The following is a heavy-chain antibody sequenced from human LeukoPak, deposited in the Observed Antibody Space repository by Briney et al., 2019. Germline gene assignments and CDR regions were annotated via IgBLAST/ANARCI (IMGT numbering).Heavy chain of an antibody. J-gene: IGHJ6*03. CDR3: ARTTEGGYSYGSFYYYYMDV. V-gene: IGHV4-38-2*02. D-gene: IGHD5-18*01. CDR1: GYSISSGYY. CDR2: IYDSGST. Sequence: SETLSLTCTVSGYSISSGYYWGWIRQPPGKGLEWIGSIYDSGSTYYNPSLKSRVTISVDTSKNQFSLKLSSVTAADTAVYYCARTTEGGYSYGSFYYYYMDVWGKGATVTISS.